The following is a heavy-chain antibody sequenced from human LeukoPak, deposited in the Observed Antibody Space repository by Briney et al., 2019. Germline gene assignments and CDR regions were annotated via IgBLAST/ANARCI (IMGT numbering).Heavy chain of an antibody. CDR3: ARRLSSSWYEGWFDP. Sequence: SETLSLTCAVYGGSFSGYYWSWIRQPPGKGLEWIEEINHSGSTNYNPSLKSRVTISVDTSKNQFSLKLSSVTAADTAVYYCARRLSSSWYEGWFDPWGQGTLVTVSS. J-gene: IGHJ5*02. CDR2: INHSGST. CDR1: GGSFSGYY. V-gene: IGHV4-34*01. D-gene: IGHD6-13*01.